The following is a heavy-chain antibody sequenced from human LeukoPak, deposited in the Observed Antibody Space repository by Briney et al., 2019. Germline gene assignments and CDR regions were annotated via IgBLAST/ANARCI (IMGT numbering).Heavy chain of an antibody. CDR1: GYTFTTYG. D-gene: IGHD2-21*02. CDR2: SSAYNGDT. Sequence: ASVKVSCKASGYTFTTYGISWVRQAPGQGLEWMGWSSAYNGDTYYAQNFRGRLMMTTDTSTSTAYMELRSLRSDDTAVYYCARSVVTYWYFDVWGRGTLVAVSS. CDR3: ARSVVTYWYFDV. J-gene: IGHJ2*01. V-gene: IGHV1-18*01.